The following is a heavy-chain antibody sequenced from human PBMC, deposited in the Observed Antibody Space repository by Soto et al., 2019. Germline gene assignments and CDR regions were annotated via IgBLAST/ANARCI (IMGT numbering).Heavy chain of an antibody. D-gene: IGHD3-9*01. CDR2: ISYDGRRK. V-gene: IGHV3-30*18. J-gene: IGHJ6*02. Sequence: QVQLVESGGGVVQPGGSLRLSCSGSGFIFSGYGMHWVRQPPGKGLEWVAVISYDGRRKYYEDSVKGRFTVSRDNSQNTVYLEMNSLRVEDSAIYYFAKDILRDQLDWGMDVWGQGTTVTVSS. CDR1: GFIFSGYG. CDR3: AKDILRDQLDWGMDV.